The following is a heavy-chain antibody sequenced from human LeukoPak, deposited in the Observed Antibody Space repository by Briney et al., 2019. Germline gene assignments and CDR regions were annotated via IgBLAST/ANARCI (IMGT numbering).Heavy chain of an antibody. D-gene: IGHD6-13*01. CDR1: GFTFSSYA. J-gene: IGHJ4*02. CDR2: ISGSGTII. V-gene: IGHV3-23*01. CDR3: AQMFDTSSWYRAGFDY. Sequence: PGGSLRLSCAASGFTFSSYAMSWVRQAPGKGLEWVSVISGSGTIIYYADSVNGRVTISRDNSKNTLYLQMNSLRAEDTAVYYCAQMFDTSSWYRAGFDYWGQGTLVTVSS.